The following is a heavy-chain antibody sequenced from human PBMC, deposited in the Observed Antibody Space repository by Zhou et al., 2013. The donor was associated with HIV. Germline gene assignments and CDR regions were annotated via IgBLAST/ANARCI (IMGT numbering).Heavy chain of an antibody. D-gene: IGHD3-22*01. J-gene: IGHJ6*03. CDR2: IIPILGIA. V-gene: IGHV1-69*04. CDR1: GGTFSSYA. CDR3: ARNGRGYYDSSGLLLGREGTTYYYYMER. Sequence: QVQLVQSGAEVKKPGSSVKVSCKASGGTFSSYAISWVRQAPGQGLEWMGRIIPILGIANYAQKFQGRVTITADKSTSTAYMELSSLRSEDTAVYYCARNGRGYYDSSGLLLGREGTTYYYYMERLGQRDHG.